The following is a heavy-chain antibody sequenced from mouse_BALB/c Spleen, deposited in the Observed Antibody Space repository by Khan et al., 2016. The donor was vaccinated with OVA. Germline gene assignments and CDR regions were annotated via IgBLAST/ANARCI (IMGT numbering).Heavy chain of an antibody. CDR2: INPSNNYT. J-gene: IGHJ3*01. Sequence: VQLQESGAELARPGASVKMSCKASGYTFTSYTMHWVRQRPGKALEWIGHINPSNNYTNYNQNFKDKAALIVDKSSSTAYMQLSSLTSEDSAVYYWVREGAYYRSDGWFAYWGQGTLVTVSA. CDR3: VREGAYYRSDGWFAY. CDR1: GYTFTSYT. V-gene: IGHV1-4*01. D-gene: IGHD2-14*01.